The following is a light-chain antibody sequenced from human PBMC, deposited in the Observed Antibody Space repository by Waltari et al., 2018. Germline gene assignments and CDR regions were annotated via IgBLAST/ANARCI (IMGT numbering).Light chain of an antibody. CDR2: WAS. V-gene: IGKV4-1*01. Sequence: DIVMTQSPDSLAVSLGERATINCKSSQSVLYSSNKKNYLAWYQQKPGQSPKLLIYWASTRASGVPDRFSGSGSETDFTLTISSLQAEDVAVYYCQQYYSTLSWTFGQGTKVEIK. CDR1: QSVLYSSNKKNY. CDR3: QQYYSTLSWT. J-gene: IGKJ1*01.